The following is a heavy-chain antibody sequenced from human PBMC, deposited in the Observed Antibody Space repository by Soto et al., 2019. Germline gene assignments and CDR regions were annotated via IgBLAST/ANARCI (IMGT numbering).Heavy chain of an antibody. Sequence: GGSVKVSCKASGGTFSSYSISWVLQAPGQGLEWMGGIIPIFGTANYAQKFQGRVTITADESTSTAYMELSSLRSEDTAVYYCAREYDSSGYTFDYWGQGTLVTV. CDR3: AREYDSSGYTFDY. CDR1: GGTFSSYS. D-gene: IGHD3-22*01. CDR2: IIPIFGTA. V-gene: IGHV1-69*13. J-gene: IGHJ4*02.